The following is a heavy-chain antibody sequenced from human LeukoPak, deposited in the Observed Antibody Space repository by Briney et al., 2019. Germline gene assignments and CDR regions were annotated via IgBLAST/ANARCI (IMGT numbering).Heavy chain of an antibody. CDR1: GFTFSNYW. V-gene: IGHV3-74*01. D-gene: IGHD1-1*01. CDR2: IYVDGRTT. Sequence: GGSLRLSCVASGFTFSNYWMHWVRQPPGKGLVWVSRIYVDGRTTNYADSVKGRFTISRDNSKNTLYLQMNSLRAEATAVYYCAKAPPYKKYFDYWGQGTLVTVSS. CDR3: AKAPPYKKYFDY. J-gene: IGHJ4*02.